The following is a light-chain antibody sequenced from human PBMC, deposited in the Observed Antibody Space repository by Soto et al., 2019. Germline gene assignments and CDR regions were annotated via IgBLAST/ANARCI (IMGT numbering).Light chain of an antibody. CDR3: QQYNNWPPT. Sequence: EIVMTQSPGTLSVSPGERATLSCRASQSVSSNLAWYQQKPGQAPRHLIYGASTRAAGIPARVSGSGSGTEFTLTISSLQSEDFAVYYCQQYNNWPPTFGQGTKVEVK. CDR1: QSVSSN. V-gene: IGKV3-15*01. CDR2: GAS. J-gene: IGKJ1*01.